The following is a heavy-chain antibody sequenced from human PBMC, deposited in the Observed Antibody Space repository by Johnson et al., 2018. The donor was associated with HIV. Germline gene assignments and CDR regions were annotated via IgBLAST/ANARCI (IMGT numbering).Heavy chain of an antibody. CDR1: GFTFSSYA. CDR3: AKDPYSRKDAFDI. CDR2: ISGSGGST. V-gene: IGHV3-23*04. Sequence: LVESGGGGVQPGRSLRLSCAASGFTFSSYAMSWVRQAPGKGLEWVSAISGSGGSTYYADSVKGRFTISRDNSKNTLYLQMNSLRAEDTAVYYCAKDPYSRKDAFDIWGQGTMVTVSS. D-gene: IGHD1-14*01. J-gene: IGHJ3*02.